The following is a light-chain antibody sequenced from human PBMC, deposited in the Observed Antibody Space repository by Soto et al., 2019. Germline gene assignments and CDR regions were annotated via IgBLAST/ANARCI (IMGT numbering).Light chain of an antibody. CDR3: QQYGSSPPYT. J-gene: IGKJ2*01. Sequence: EIVLTQSPGTLSLSPGERATLSCRASQSVSSSYLAWYQQKPCQAPRLLIYGASSRATGIPDRFSGSGSGTDFPLTISRLEPEDFAVYYCQQYGSSPPYTFGQGTKLELK. CDR1: QSVSSSY. CDR2: GAS. V-gene: IGKV3-20*01.